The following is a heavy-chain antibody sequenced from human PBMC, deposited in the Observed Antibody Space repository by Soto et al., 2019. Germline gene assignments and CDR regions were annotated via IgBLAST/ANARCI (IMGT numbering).Heavy chain of an antibody. CDR2: MNPNSGST. V-gene: IGHV1-8*01. CDR1: GYTFTSYD. D-gene: IGHD4-17*01. J-gene: IGHJ5*02. CDR3: ARGIKYGDYSTWFDP. Sequence: QVQLVQSGAEVKKPGASVKVSCKASGYTFTSYDINWVRQATGQGLEYLGWMNPNSGSTGYVQKFQGRVTMTRDTSISTAYMELSSLRSEDTAVYYCARGIKYGDYSTWFDPWGQGTLVTVSS.